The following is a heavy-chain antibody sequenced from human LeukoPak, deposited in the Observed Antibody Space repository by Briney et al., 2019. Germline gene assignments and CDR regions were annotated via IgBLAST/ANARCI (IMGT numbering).Heavy chain of an antibody. V-gene: IGHV3-23*01. J-gene: IGHJ4*02. CDR2: INGGDRTT. D-gene: IGHD5-18*01. CDR3: AKVHSEYRSFDY. Sequence: GGSLRLSCAASGFTFSSYGMSWVRQAPGKGLEWVSTINGGDRTTYYSDSVKGRYTISRDNSKNTLYLQMNSLRAEDTALYYCAKVHSEYRSFDYWGQGALVTVSS. CDR1: GFTFSSYG.